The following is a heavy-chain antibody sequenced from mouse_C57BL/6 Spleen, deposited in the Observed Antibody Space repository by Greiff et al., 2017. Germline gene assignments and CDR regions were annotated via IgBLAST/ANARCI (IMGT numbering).Heavy chain of an antibody. Sequence: QVQLQQPGAELVKPGASVKLSCKASGYTFTSYWMHWVKQRPGRGREWIGRIDPNSGGTKYNEKFKSKATLTVDKPSSTASMQLSSLTSEDSAVYYCARWGQLRLQGAMDYWGQGTSVTVSS. CDR2: IDPNSGGT. CDR3: ARWGQLRLQGAMDY. D-gene: IGHD3-2*02. CDR1: GYTFTSYW. J-gene: IGHJ4*01. V-gene: IGHV1-72*01.